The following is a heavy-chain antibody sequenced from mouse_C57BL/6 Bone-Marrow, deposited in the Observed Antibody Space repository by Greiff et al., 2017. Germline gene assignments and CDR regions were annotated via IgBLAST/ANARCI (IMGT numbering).Heavy chain of an antibody. Sequence: EVQLQESGPDLVKPSQSLSLTCTVTGNSITSGYSWHWIRQFPGNKLEWMGYIHYSGSTHYNPSLKSRLSVTRDTSKNQFFLQLNSVTTDDPATFYCARGGSTRALDYWGQGTSVTVSS. J-gene: IGHJ4*01. CDR3: ARGGSTRALDY. CDR2: IHYSGST. D-gene: IGHD1-1*01. V-gene: IGHV3-1*02. CDR1: GNSITSGYS.